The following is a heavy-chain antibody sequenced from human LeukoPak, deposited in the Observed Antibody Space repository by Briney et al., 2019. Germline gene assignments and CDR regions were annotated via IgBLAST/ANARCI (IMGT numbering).Heavy chain of an antibody. CDR3: ARARTVTTPGVNWFDP. J-gene: IGHJ5*02. D-gene: IGHD4-17*01. CDR2: IIPTLGIA. V-gene: IGHV1-69*04. Sequence: SVKVSCKASGYTFTSYGISWVRQAPGQGLEWMGRIIPTLGIANYAQKFQGRVTITADKSTSTAYMELSSLRSEDTAVYYCARARTVTTPGVNWFDPWGQGTLVTVSS. CDR1: GYTFTSYG.